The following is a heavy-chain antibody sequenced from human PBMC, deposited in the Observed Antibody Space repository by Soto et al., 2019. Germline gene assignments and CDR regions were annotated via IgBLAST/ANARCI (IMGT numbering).Heavy chain of an antibody. Sequence: GGSLRLSCAGSGFIFSNSAFHWVRQAPGKGLEWVALISYDGNNKYYADSVKGRFTISRDNSKNTLYLQMHSLRADDTAVYYCAREVASYDRSGFFDYWGQGALVTVSS. CDR1: GFIFSNSA. V-gene: IGHV3-30-3*01. J-gene: IGHJ4*02. CDR2: ISYDGNNK. CDR3: AREVASYDRSGFFDY. D-gene: IGHD3-22*01.